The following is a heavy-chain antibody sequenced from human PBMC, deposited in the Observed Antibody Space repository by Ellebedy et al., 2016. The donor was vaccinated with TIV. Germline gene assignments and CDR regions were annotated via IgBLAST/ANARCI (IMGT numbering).Heavy chain of an antibody. CDR2: ISGSGART. CDR3: AKGLWEPYKPGDYYYGMDV. CDR1: GFTFSSYA. D-gene: IGHD1-14*01. J-gene: IGHJ6*02. Sequence: GESLKISXAASGFTFSSYAMSWVRQAPGKGLEWVSAISGSGARTYYADSVKGRFTISRDNSKKTLYVQMNSLRAEDAALYYCAKGLWEPYKPGDYYYGMDVWGQGTTVTVSS. V-gene: IGHV3-23*01.